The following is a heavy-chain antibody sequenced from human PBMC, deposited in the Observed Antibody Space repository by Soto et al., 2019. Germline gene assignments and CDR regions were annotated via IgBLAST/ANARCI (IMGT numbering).Heavy chain of an antibody. CDR3: ARDREDGDYVYFY. J-gene: IGHJ1*01. CDR1: GYTFTGYY. CDR2: INPNSGGT. D-gene: IGHD4-17*01. V-gene: IGHV1-2*02. Sequence: ASVKVSCKASGYTFTGYYMHWVRQAPGQGLEWMGWINPNSGGTNYAQKFQGRVTMTTDTSTSTAYMELRSLRSDDTAVYYCARDREDGDYVYFYWAQGTLVTVSS.